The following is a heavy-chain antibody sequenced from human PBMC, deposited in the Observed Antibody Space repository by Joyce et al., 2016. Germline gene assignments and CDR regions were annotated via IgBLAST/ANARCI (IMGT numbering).Heavy chain of an antibody. J-gene: IGHJ4*02. CDR3: ARDSADRTYDFWSGYYFDF. D-gene: IGHD3/OR15-3a*01. CDR1: GYTFTGYY. Sequence: QVQLVQSGAEVGKPEASVKVSCKAFGYTFTGYYIHWVRQAPGQGLEWMGWINPNNGDTYYAQKFQAWVTMTRDTSISAAYMELNKLRSDDTAVFYCARDSADRTYDFWSGYYFDFWGQGTLVTVSS. V-gene: IGHV1-2*04. CDR2: INPNNGDT.